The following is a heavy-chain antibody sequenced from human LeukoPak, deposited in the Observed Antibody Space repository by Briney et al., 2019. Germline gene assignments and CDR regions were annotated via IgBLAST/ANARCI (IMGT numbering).Heavy chain of an antibody. J-gene: IGHJ4*02. CDR1: GGSISSYY. V-gene: IGHV4-59*01. D-gene: IGHD6-13*01. Sequence: PSETLSLTCTVSGGSISSYYWSWIRQPPGKGLEWIGYIYYNGYTNYNPSLKSRVTISVDTSKTQFSLKLSSVTAADTAVYYCARGSSTYVYFDYWGQGTLVTVSS. CDR3: ARGSSTYVYFDY. CDR2: IYYNGYT.